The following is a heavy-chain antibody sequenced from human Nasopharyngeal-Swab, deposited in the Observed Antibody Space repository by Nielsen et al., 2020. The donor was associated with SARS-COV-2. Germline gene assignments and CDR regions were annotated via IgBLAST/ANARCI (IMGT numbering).Heavy chain of an antibody. J-gene: IGHJ4*02. CDR3: ARDKGDGYNSFDY. CDR2: IYYSGST. V-gene: IGHV4-59*01. CDR1: GGSINSCY. D-gene: IGHD5-24*01. Sequence: ESLKISCTVSGGSINSCYWSWIRQPPGKGLEWIGYIYYSGSTNYNPSLKSRVTISVDTSKNQFSLKLSSVTAADTAVYYCARDKGDGYNSFDYWGQGTLVTVSS.